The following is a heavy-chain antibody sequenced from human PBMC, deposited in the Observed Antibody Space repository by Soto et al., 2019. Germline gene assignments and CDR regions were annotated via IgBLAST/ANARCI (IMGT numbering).Heavy chain of an antibody. V-gene: IGHV1-69*06. CDR1: GGTFSSYA. CDR3: ARPQRDWYFDL. Sequence: GASVKVSCKASGGTFSSYAISWVRQAPGQGLEWMGGIIPIFGTANYAQKFQGRVTITADKSTSTAYMELSSLRSEDTAVYYCARPQRDWYFDLWGRGTLVTVSS. J-gene: IGHJ2*01. CDR2: IIPIFGTA.